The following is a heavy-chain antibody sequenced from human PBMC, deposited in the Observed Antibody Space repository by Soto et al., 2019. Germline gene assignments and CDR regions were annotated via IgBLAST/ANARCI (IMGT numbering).Heavy chain of an antibody. D-gene: IGHD1-1*01. J-gene: IGHJ4*02. Sequence: EVQLLESGGDLAQPGGSLRLSCAASGFTVKYYPMSWVRQVPGKGLEWVSGIIGSDGSTSYADSAKGRFTISRDISKNVLYLQMNDLRVEYTSVYYCAKNKRPDGAWDFDIWGQGTLVTVSS. CDR3: AKNKRPDGAWDFDI. CDR2: IIGSDGST. V-gene: IGHV3-23*01. CDR1: GFTVKYYP.